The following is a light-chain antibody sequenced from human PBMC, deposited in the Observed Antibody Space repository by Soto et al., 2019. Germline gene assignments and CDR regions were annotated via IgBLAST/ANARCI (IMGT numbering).Light chain of an antibody. Sequence: IVLTQSPGTLSLSPGERATLSCRASQSISSSYLAWYQQKPGQAPRLLIYGASNRATAIPDRFSGSGSGTDFPLTISRLEPEDFAVYYCQQNDDSPGTFGQGTKVEIK. J-gene: IGKJ1*01. V-gene: IGKV3-20*01. CDR2: GAS. CDR1: QSISSSY. CDR3: QQNDDSPGT.